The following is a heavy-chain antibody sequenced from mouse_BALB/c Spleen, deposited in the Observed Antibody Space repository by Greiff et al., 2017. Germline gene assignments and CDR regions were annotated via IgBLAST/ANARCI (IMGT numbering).Heavy chain of an antibody. D-gene: IGHD2-1*01. Sequence: VQGVESGAELMKPGASVKISCKATGYTLSSYWIEWVKQRPGHGLEWIGEILPGSGSTNYNEKFKGKATFTADTSSNTAYMQLSSLTSEDSAVYYCARVYGNYAMDYWGQGTSVTVSS. CDR2: ILPGSGST. J-gene: IGHJ4*01. CDR1: GYTLSSYW. V-gene: IGHV1-9*01. CDR3: ARVYGNYAMDY.